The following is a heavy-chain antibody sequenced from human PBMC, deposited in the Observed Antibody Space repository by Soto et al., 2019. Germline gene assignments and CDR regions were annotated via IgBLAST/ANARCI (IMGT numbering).Heavy chain of an antibody. V-gene: IGHV4-4*02. J-gene: IGHJ4*02. CDR1: GGSITTNW. CDR3: ARHIAVPSTRGFDY. D-gene: IGHD6-19*01. Sequence: QVHLQESGPGLVKPSGTLSLTCAVSGGSITTNWWSWVRQPPGKGLEWIGEIYHSGTTNYNPSLRGRVTISVDKSNNHFSLNLNSVTAADSAIYYCARHIAVPSTRGFDYWGQGNLVTVSS. CDR2: IYHSGTT.